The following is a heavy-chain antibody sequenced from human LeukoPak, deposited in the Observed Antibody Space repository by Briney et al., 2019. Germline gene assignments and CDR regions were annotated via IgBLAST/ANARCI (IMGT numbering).Heavy chain of an antibody. CDR1: GFNFDDYV. J-gene: IGHJ5*02. D-gene: IGHD6-19*01. Sequence: GGSLRLSCAASGFNFDDYVMTWVRQAPGKGLEWVANINQDGSEKNYVDSVKGRFTISRDNAKNSLYLQMNSLRAEDTAVYYCARDPAVAGRSNWFDPWGQGTLVTVSS. CDR2: INQDGSEK. V-gene: IGHV3-7*01. CDR3: ARDPAVAGRSNWFDP.